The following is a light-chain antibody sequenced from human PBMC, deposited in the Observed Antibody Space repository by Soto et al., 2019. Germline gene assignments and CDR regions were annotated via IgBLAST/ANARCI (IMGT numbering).Light chain of an antibody. CDR1: NTDVGQDKS. CDR2: EVT. V-gene: IGLV2-14*01. J-gene: IGLJ3*02. Sequence: QSALTQPASVSGSRGQSIIISCVGRNTDVGQDKSVSWYQQGPGKAPKLLIFEVTNRPSGVSNRFSGSRSGTSASLTIIGLQAEDEADYYCQSYDSSLSGSGVFGGGTKVTVL. CDR3: QSYDSSLSGSGV.